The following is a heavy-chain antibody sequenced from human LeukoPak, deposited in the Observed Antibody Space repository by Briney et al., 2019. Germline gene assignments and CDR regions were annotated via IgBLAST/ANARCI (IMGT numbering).Heavy chain of an antibody. CDR2: IYYSGST. J-gene: IGHJ6*03. CDR1: GGSLSSGTYY. CDR3: ARVFRGDFYMGV. Sequence: SQTLSLTCTVSGGSLSSGTYYWTWIRQHPGKGLEWIGYIYYSGSTHYNPSLKSRVTITSDMAQSQFSLKLNSVTAADTAMYYCARVFRGDFYMGVWGKGTTVTVSS. D-gene: IGHD2-21*01. V-gene: IGHV4-31*03.